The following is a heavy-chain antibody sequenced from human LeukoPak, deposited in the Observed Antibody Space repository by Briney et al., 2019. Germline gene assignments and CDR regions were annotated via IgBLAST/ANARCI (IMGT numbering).Heavy chain of an antibody. CDR1: GFTFSSYA. CDR3: AKDPGGWLGYYDSSGYSH. CDR2: ISGSGGGT. V-gene: IGHV3-23*01. D-gene: IGHD3-22*01. Sequence: PGGSLRLSCAASGFTFSSYAMSWVRQAPGKGLECVSAISGSGGGTYYADSVKGRFTISRDNSKNTLYLQMNSLRAEDTAVYYCAKDPGGWLGYYDSSGYSHWGQGTLVTVSS. J-gene: IGHJ4*02.